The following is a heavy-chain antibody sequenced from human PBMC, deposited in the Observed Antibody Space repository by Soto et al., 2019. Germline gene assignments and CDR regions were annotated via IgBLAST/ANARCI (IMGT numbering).Heavy chain of an antibody. V-gene: IGHV3-7*01. CDR3: ARIAASGRGWDI. Sequence: EVQLVESGGGLVQPGGSLRLSCVDSGFTFSSYWMSWVRQAPVKGLAWVGNIKQDGSEENYVDSVKGRFTISRDNAKNSMYLQMNSLRAEDTAVYYCARIAASGRGWDIWGQGTTVVVSS. J-gene: IGHJ6*02. D-gene: IGHD6-13*01. CDR2: IKQDGSEE. CDR1: GFTFSSYW.